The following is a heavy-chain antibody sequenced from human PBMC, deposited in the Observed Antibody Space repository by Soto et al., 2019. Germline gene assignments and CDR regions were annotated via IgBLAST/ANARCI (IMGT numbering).Heavy chain of an antibody. CDR1: GGSISSGGYS. V-gene: IGHV4-30-2*01. Sequence: QLQLQESGSGLVKPSQTLSLTCAVSGGSISSGGYSWSWIRQPPGKGLEWIGYIYHSGSTYYNPSLKSRVTISVDRSKNQFSLKLSSVTAADTAVYYCASMSPTLFPAFDIWGQGTMVTVSS. D-gene: IGHD3-16*01. CDR2: IYHSGST. CDR3: ASMSPTLFPAFDI. J-gene: IGHJ3*02.